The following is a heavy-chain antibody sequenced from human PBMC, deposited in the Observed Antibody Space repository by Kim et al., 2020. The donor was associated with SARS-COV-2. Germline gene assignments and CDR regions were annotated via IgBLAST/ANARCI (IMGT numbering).Heavy chain of an antibody. Sequence: GGSLRLSCAASGFTFSTYALSWVRQAPGQGLEWVSAISGIDGRTYYADSVKGRFTISRDNSKNTLYLQMNSLRADDSAIYYCAKDLDPYIGGPGEDAFD. CDR3: AKDLDPYIGGPGEDAFD. V-gene: IGHV3-23*01. J-gene: IGHJ3*02. CDR1: GFTFSTYA. CDR2: ISGIDGRT. D-gene: IGHD6-13*01.